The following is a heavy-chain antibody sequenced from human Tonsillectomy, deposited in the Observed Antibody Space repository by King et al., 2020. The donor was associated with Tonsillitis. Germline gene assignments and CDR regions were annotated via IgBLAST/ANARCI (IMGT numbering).Heavy chain of an antibody. V-gene: IGHV1-69*12. CDR3: TRELNWGEFDY. CDR1: EDSLSNSA. Sequence: QLVQSGAEVKKPGSSVKVSCQASEDSLSNSAISWVRQAPGQGPEWMGGFRPVFGSASYAQKFEGRITITADESTSTAYMELSSLRSDDTAVYYCTRELNWGEFDYWGQGTLVTVSS. D-gene: IGHD3-10*01. CDR2: FRPVFGSA. J-gene: IGHJ4*02.